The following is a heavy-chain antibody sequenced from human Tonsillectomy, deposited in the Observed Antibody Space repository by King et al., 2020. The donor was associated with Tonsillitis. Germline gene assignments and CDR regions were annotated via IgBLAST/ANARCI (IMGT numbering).Heavy chain of an antibody. Sequence: VQLVESRGGLVQPGRSLRLSCTASGFTFGDYAMSWVRQAPGKGLEWIRLIGSKAFGATAEYAASVKGRFTISRDDFESIAYLQMNSRKTEDTAVYFCTRVSTMIVVVPDYWGQGTLVTVSS. J-gene: IGHJ4*02. CDR1: GFTFGDYA. V-gene: IGHV3-49*04. CDR2: IGSKAFGATA. D-gene: IGHD3-22*01. CDR3: TRVSTMIVVVPDY.